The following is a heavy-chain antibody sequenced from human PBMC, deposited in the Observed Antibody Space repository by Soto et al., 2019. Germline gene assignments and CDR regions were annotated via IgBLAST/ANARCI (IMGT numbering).Heavy chain of an antibody. D-gene: IGHD3-22*01. V-gene: IGHV4-59*01. J-gene: IGHJ3*02. Sequence: SETLSLTCTVSGASISGYHWSWIRQFPGKGLECIGYISYSGSTNYNPSLKSRVTISVDTSKNRFSLKLSSVTAADTAVYYCARAVGYDSSGYYLRDAFDIWGQGTMVTVSS. CDR2: ISYSGST. CDR1: GASISGYH. CDR3: ARAVGYDSSGYYLRDAFDI.